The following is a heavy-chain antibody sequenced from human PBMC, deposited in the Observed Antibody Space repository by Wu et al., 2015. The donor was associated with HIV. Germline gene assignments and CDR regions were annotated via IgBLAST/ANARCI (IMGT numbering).Heavy chain of an antibody. J-gene: IGHJ4*02. CDR1: GYSFTSYG. D-gene: IGHD3-10*01. Sequence: QVHLEQSGVEVKKPGASVKVSCKTSGYSFTSYGITWVRQAPGEGLEWMGWISTYNGNTRNSQKVQGRVTLTKDTATSTAYMELRSLRSDDTAVYYCARTTRRVGFXLYYFDYWGQGTLVTVSS. CDR2: ISTYNGNT. CDR3: ARTTRRVGFXLYYFDY. V-gene: IGHV1-18*01.